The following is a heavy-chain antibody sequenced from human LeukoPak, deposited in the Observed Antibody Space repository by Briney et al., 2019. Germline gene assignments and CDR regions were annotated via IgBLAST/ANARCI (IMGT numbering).Heavy chain of an antibody. Sequence: SQTLSLTCAISGDSVSGNSVAWNWIRQSPSRGLEWLGRTYYRSKWYSDYAVSMKSRITINPDTSKNQFSLQLNSVTPEDTAVYYCARDKTPSYYGGAFDIWGQGTMVTVSS. CDR3: ARDKTPSYYGGAFDI. CDR1: GDSVSGNSVA. J-gene: IGHJ3*02. V-gene: IGHV6-1*01. CDR2: TYYRSKWYS. D-gene: IGHD3-10*01.